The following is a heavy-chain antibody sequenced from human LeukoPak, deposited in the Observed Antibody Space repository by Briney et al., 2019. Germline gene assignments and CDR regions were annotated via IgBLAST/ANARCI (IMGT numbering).Heavy chain of an antibody. CDR1: GYSFTSYW. CDR2: IYPGDSDT. D-gene: IGHD3-9*01. CDR3: ARPSYYDILTGYYSDAFDI. Sequence: PGESLKISCKGSGYSFTSYWIGWVRQMPGKGLEWMGIIYPGDSDTRYSPSFQGQVTISADKSISTAYLQWSSLKAWDTAMYYCARPSYYDILTGYYSDAFDIWGQGTMVTVSS. V-gene: IGHV5-51*01. J-gene: IGHJ3*02.